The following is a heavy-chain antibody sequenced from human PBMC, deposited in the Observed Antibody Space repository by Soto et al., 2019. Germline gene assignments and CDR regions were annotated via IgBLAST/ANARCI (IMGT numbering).Heavy chain of an antibody. CDR1: GGSISSYY. Sequence: SETLSLTCTVSGGSISSYYWSWIRQPAGKGLEWIGRIYTSGSTNYNPSLKSRVTMSVDTSTNQFSLNLSSVTAADTAVYYCAFERTTVTPYRAWFDPWAREPWSPSPQ. D-gene: IGHD4-17*01. CDR3: AFERTTVTPYRAWFDP. V-gene: IGHV4-4*07. CDR2: IYTSGST. J-gene: IGHJ5*02.